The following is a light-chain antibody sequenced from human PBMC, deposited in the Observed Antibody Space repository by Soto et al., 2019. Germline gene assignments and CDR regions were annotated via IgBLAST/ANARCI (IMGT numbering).Light chain of an antibody. J-gene: IGKJ5*01. V-gene: IGKV3-20*01. CDR2: GAS. CDR1: QSVTSSS. CDR3: QQYGSSPIT. Sequence: EIVLTPSPGTLSLSPGERSTLSCRASQSVTSSSLAWYQQKPGQAPRLLIYGASSRAPGIPDRFSGSGSGTDFTLIISRLEPEDFAVYYCQQYGSSPITFGQGTRLEIK.